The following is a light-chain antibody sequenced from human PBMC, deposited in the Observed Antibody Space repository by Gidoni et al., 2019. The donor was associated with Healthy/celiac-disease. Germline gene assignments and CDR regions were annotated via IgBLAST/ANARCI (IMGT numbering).Light chain of an antibody. CDR2: GAS. CDR3: QQYGSSPPET. J-gene: IGKJ1*01. Sequence: DIVLTQSPGTLSLSPGERATLSCRGSQSVSSSYLAWYQQKPGQAPRLLIYGASSRATGIPDRFSGSGSGTDFTLTISRLEPEDFAVYYCQQYGSSPPETFGQGTKVEIK. CDR1: QSVSSSY. V-gene: IGKV3-20*01.